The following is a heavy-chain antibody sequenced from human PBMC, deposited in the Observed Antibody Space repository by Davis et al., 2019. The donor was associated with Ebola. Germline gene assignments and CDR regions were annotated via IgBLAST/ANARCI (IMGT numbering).Heavy chain of an antibody. CDR3: ARVVSGY. CDR1: GLTFRNFG. D-gene: IGHD6-25*01. V-gene: IGHV3-7*03. Sequence: GGSLRLSCATSGLTFRNFGMSWVRQAPGKGLEWVATIRKDGVQKFYVDSVKGRFIISRDNARNSLYLQMNSLKTEDTAVYYCARVVSGYWGQGTLVSVSS. J-gene: IGHJ4*02. CDR2: IRKDGVQK.